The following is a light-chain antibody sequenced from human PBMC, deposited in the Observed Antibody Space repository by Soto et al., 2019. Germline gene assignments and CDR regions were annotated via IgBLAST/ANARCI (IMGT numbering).Light chain of an antibody. CDR2: AAS. J-gene: IGKJ4*01. V-gene: IGKV1-27*01. CDR1: QGISNY. CDR3: QKYTNVPT. Sequence: DIQMTQSPSSLSASVGDRVTITCRASQGISNYLAWYQQIPGKVPKLLISAASTLQSGVPSRFSGSGSGTDFTLTISSLQPEDVATYYCQKYTNVPTFSGGTKVELK.